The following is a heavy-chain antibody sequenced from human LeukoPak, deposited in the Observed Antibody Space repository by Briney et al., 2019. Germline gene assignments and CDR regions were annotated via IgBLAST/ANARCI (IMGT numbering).Heavy chain of an antibody. Sequence: SRPRMVNPTQTLTLTCTFSWFSLSTSGVGVGWIRQPPGKALEWLTLIYWNDDKRYSPSLKSRLTITKDTSKSQVVLTMTNMDPVDTATYYCAHRSIGYYDILTGSGTFDYWGQGTLVTVSS. CDR2: IYWNDDK. CDR1: WFSLSTSGVG. J-gene: IGHJ4*02. V-gene: IGHV2-5*01. D-gene: IGHD3-9*01. CDR3: AHRSIGYYDILTGSGTFDY.